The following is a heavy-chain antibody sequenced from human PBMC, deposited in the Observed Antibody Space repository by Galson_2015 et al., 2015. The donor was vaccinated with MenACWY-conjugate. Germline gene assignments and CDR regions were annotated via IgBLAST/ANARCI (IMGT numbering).Heavy chain of an antibody. D-gene: IGHD2-21*01. J-gene: IGHJ4*02. V-gene: IGHV3-7*03. CDR2: IKQDGSEK. Sequence: SLRLSCAASGFTFNNYWMSWVRQVPGKGPEWVANIKQDGSEKYYVDSVRGRFTISRDNAKSSLLLQMNSLKSEDTGVYYCTVDRMSGGARWWWNYWGQGTLVTVSS. CDR1: GFTFNNYW. CDR3: TVDRMSGGARWWWNY.